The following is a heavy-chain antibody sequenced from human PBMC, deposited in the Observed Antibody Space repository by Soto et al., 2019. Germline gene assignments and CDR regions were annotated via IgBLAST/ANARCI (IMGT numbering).Heavy chain of an antibody. CDR3: ARDGLIQLWLLRHYYYMDV. CDR1: GFIFSRYA. CDR2: ISSSSSYI. Sequence: RRPLRLSCSASGFIFSRYAMTLAPQVPEAKLGWVSSISSSSSYIYYADSVKGRFTISRDNAKNSLYLQMNSLTAEDTAVYYCARDGLIQLWLLRHYYYMDVWGKGTTVTVSS. J-gene: IGHJ6*03. V-gene: IGHV3-21*01. D-gene: IGHD5-18*01.